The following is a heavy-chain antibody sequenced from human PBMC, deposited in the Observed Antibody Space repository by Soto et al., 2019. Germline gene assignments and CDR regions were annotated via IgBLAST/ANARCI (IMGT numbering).Heavy chain of an antibody. CDR1: GGSISSYY. CDR3: ASEGRYYDSSGYYRWFDP. CDR2: IYYSGST. V-gene: IGHV4-59*01. Sequence: SETLSLTCTVSGGSISSYYWSWIRQPPGKGLEWIGYIYYSGSTNYNPSLKSRVTISVDTSKNQFFLKLSSVTAADTAVYYCASEGRYYDSSGYYRWFDPWGQGTLVTVSS. D-gene: IGHD3-22*01. J-gene: IGHJ5*02.